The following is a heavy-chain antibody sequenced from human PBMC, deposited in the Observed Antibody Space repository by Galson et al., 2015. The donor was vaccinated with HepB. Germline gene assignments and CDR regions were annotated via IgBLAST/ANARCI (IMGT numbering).Heavy chain of an antibody. CDR2: ISGSGGNK. CDR3: AKKNTIFVQAAFDI. V-gene: IGHV3-23*01. Sequence: SLRLSCAASGFTFPTYAMSWVRQAPGKGLEWVSVISGSGGNKNYADSVKGRFTISRDNSRNMLYLQMNSLRAEDTAVYYCAKKNTIFVQAAFDIWGQGTMVTVSS. D-gene: IGHD3-3*01. J-gene: IGHJ3*02. CDR1: GFTFPTYA.